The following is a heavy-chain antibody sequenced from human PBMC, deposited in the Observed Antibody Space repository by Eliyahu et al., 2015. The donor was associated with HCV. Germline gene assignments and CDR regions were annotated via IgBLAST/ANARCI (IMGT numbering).Heavy chain of an antibody. CDR3: AREHGFGGSAPDY. CDR2: ISGSGTTI. CDR1: GFTFSTYE. Sequence: EVQLVESGGNLVPPGGSLRLSCAASGFTFSTYEMNWVRQAPGKGLEWVSYISGSGTTIYYADSVKGRFTISRDNAKSSLYLQLNSLRAEDTAIYYCAREHGFGGSAPDYWGQGTLVTVSS. V-gene: IGHV3-48*03. D-gene: IGHD6-25*01. J-gene: IGHJ4*02.